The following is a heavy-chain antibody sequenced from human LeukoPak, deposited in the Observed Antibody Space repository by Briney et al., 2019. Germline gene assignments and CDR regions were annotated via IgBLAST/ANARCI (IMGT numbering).Heavy chain of an antibody. CDR1: GGTFSSYA. D-gene: IGHD3-3*01. V-gene: IGHV1-69*13. CDR3: AGLRFLEWLSHYYYYYYGMDV. CDR2: IIPTFGTA. Sequence: ASVKVSCKASGGTFSSYAISWVRQAPGQGLEWMGGIIPTFGTANYAQKFQGRVTITADESTSTAYMELSSLRSEDTAVYYCAGLRFLEWLSHYYYYYYGMDVWGQGTTVTVSS. J-gene: IGHJ6*02.